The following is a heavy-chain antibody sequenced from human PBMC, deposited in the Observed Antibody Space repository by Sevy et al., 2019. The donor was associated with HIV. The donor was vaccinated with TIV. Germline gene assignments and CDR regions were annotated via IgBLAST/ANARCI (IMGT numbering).Heavy chain of an antibody. Sequence: GGSLRLSCAASGFTFSSYAMSWVRQAPGKGLEWVSAISGSGGSTYYADSVKGRFTISRDNSKNTLYLQMNSLRAEDTAVYYCAKDLGYCSGGSCSTTFDYWGQGTLVTVSS. J-gene: IGHJ4*02. D-gene: IGHD2-15*01. CDR2: ISGSGGST. CDR3: AKDLGYCSGGSCSTTFDY. V-gene: IGHV3-23*01. CDR1: GFTFSSYA.